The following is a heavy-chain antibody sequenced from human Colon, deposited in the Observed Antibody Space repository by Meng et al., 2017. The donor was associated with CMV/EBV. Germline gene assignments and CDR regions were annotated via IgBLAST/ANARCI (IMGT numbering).Heavy chain of an antibody. V-gene: IGHV1-58*01. CDR3: AAGRYYDFWSGYYEDY. CDR1: GFTFTSSA. CDR2: IVGGSGNT. Sequence: SVKVSCKASGFTFTSSAVQWVRQARGQRLEWIGWIVGGSGNTNYAQKFQERVTITRDMSTSTAHMELSSLRSEDTAVYYCAAGRYYDFWSGYYEDYWGQGTLVTVSS. J-gene: IGHJ4*02. D-gene: IGHD3-3*01.